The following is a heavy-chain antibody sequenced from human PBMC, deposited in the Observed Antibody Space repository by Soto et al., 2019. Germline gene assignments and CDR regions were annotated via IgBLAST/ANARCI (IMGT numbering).Heavy chain of an antibody. J-gene: IGHJ4*02. CDR1: GDSVSSNRAA. V-gene: IGHV6-1*01. Sequence: SQTLSLPRAIPGDSVSSNRAAWNWIRQSPSRGLEWLGRTYYRSKWFSGYAVSVKSRISIHPDTSKNQFSLQLKSLTPEDTAVYYCARASGYFDQWGQGILVTVSS. CDR3: ARASGYFDQ. D-gene: IGHD6-6*01. CDR2: TYYRSKWFS.